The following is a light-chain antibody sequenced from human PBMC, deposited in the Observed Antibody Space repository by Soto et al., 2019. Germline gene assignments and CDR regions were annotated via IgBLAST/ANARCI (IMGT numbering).Light chain of an antibody. CDR1: SSDVGGYNY. CDR2: EVS. V-gene: IGLV2-14*01. Sequence: QSVLTQPASVSGSPVQSITISCTGTSSDVGGYNYVSWYQQHPGKAPKLMIYEVSNRPSGVSNRFSGSKSGNTASLTISGLQAEDEADYYCSSYTSSSTLAVFGTGTKVTVL. J-gene: IGLJ1*01. CDR3: SSYTSSSTLAV.